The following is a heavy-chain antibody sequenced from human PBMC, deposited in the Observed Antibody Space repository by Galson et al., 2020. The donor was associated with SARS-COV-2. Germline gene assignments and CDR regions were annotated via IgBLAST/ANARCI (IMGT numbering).Heavy chain of an antibody. V-gene: IGHV4-59*01. J-gene: IGHJ6*02. CDR2: ISYSGSA. CDR3: ARDPAPPCGENYYYGMDV. CDR1: DGPMSSYY. Sequence: ETSETLSLTCSVSDGPMSSYYWSWIRQPHGKGLEWIGYISYSGSANYNPSPRSRVTISVDLTKNQFSLKVTSVTAADTAVYYCARDPAPPCGENYYYGMDVWGRGTTDTVSS. D-gene: IGHD4-17*01.